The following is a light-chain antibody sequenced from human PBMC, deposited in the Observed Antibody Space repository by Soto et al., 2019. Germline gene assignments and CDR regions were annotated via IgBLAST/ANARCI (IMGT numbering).Light chain of an antibody. V-gene: IGKV3-20*01. Sequence: EIVLTQSPGTLSLSPGERVTLSCRASQSVNSNYLGWYQKKPAQAPRLLIYAASSRATGVPDRFSGSGSGTDFTLTISRLEPEDFAVYYCQQYGTSPYTFGQGTKLEIK. CDR2: AAS. CDR3: QQYGTSPYT. J-gene: IGKJ2*01. CDR1: QSVNSNY.